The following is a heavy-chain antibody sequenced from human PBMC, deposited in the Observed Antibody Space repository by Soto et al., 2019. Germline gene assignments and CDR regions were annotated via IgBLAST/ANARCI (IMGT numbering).Heavy chain of an antibody. CDR3: AKERTTYFHVSGGPDY. V-gene: IGHV3-20*04. D-gene: IGHD3-10*01. J-gene: IGHJ4*02. Sequence: GGSLRLSCAGSGFIFDDYGMSWVRQGPGKGLEWVSGLDWNGGSPGYADSVKGRFTISRDNSKSTLYLQMNSLRAEDTAVYYCAKERTTYFHVSGGPDYWGQGTLVTVSS. CDR2: LDWNGGSP. CDR1: GFIFDDYG.